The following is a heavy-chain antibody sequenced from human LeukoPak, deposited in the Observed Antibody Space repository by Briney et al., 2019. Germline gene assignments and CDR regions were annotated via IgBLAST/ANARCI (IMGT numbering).Heavy chain of an antibody. J-gene: IGHJ5*02. V-gene: IGHV4-4*02. D-gene: IGHD6-19*01. CDR2: IYHSGST. CDR1: GGSISSSNW. Sequence: SGTLSLTCAVSGGSISSSNWWSWVRQPPGKGLEWIGEIYHSGSTNYNPSLKSRVTISVNTSKNQFSLKLSSVTAADTAVYYCARHRAVAGIYNWFDPWGQGTLVTVSS. CDR3: ARHRAVAGIYNWFDP.